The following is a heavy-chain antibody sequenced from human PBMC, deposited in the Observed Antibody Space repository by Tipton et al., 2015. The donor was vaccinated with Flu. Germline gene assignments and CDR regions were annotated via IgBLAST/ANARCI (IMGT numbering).Heavy chain of an antibody. CDR2: IYYGGST. Sequence: TLSLTCTVSGGSISGNYWNWIRQPPGRGLEWIGYIYYGGSTNFNPSLKSRASISVDASKNQFSLRLSSVTAADTAVHYCARQFYRNYWDWYFDLWGRGTLVTVSS. V-gene: IGHV4-59*01. CDR1: GGSISGNY. J-gene: IGHJ2*01. D-gene: IGHD4-11*01. CDR3: ARQFYRNYWDWYFDL.